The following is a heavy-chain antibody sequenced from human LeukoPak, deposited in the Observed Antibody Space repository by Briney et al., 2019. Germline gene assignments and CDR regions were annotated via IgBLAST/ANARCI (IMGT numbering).Heavy chain of an antibody. CDR2: IYYSGST. J-gene: IGHJ4*02. CDR1: GGSISSSSYY. D-gene: IGHD1-7*01. CDR3: ASDQLELFDY. Sequence: SETLSLTCTVSGGSISSSSYYWGWIRQPPGKGLEWIGSIYYSGSTYYNPSLKSRVTISVDTSKNQFSLKLSSVTAADTAVYYCASDQLELFDYWGQGTLVTVSS. V-gene: IGHV4-39*07.